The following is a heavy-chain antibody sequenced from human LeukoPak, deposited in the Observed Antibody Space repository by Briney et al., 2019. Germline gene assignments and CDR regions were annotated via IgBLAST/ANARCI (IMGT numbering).Heavy chain of an antibody. J-gene: IGHJ6*03. D-gene: IGHD6-6*01. CDR3: AREAARRYYYYYYMDV. V-gene: IGHV7-4-1*02. Sequence: RASVKVSCKASGYTFTSYAMNWVRQAPGQGLEWMGWINTNTGNPTYAQGFTGRFVSSLDTSVSTAYLQISSLKAEDTAVYYCAREAARRYYYYYYMDVWGKGTTVTVSS. CDR1: GYTFTSYA. CDR2: INTNTGNP.